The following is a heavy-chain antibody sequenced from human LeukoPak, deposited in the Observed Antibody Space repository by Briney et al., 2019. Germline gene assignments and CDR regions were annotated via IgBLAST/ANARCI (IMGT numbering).Heavy chain of an antibody. CDR3: ARQGGWGGALSFFEC. CDR2: TFYRGST. V-gene: IGHV4-39*07. CDR1: GVSISTTSYY. D-gene: IGHD3-16*01. J-gene: IGHJ4*02. Sequence: PSETLSLTCTVSGVSISTTSYYWGWIPQTPGKGLEWIGSTFYRGSTYSSPSLRSRVTISVDASKNQLFLTLSAVTAADTAMFYCARQGGWGGALSFFECWGQGTLVTVSS.